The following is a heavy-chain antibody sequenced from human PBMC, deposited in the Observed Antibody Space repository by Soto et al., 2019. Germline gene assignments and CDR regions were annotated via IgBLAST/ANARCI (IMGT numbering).Heavy chain of an antibody. J-gene: IGHJ4*02. V-gene: IGHV3-66*01. CDR2: IDIGGNT. Sequence: EVQVVESGGGLVQPGGSLRLSCAASGFSVTNNYMNWVRQAPGKGLEWVSIIDIGGNTYYADSVKDRFTISRDNSRNTXXLHMDRLRAEDTAVYYCARGRGSTGYLGREHYFDYWGQGTLVTVSP. CDR3: ARGRGSTGYLGREHYFDY. CDR1: GFSVTNNY. D-gene: IGHD2-2*01.